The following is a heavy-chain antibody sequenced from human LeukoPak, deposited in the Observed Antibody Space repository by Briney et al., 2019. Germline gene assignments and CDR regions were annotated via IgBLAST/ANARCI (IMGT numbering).Heavy chain of an antibody. D-gene: IGHD3-16*01. CDR3: ARDDPIRGPGDY. Sequence: APVKVSCKASGYTFTSYGISWVRQAPGQGLEWMGWISAYNGNTNYAQKLQGRVTMTTDTSTSTAYMELRSLRSDDTAVYYCARDDPIRGPGDYWGQGTLVTVSS. V-gene: IGHV1-18*01. CDR1: GYTFTSYG. J-gene: IGHJ4*02. CDR2: ISAYNGNT.